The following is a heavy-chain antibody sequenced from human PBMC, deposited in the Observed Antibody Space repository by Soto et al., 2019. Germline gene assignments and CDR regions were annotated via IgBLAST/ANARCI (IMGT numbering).Heavy chain of an antibody. J-gene: IGHJ4*02. Sequence: QAHLVESGGGVXXPGXXLRXSXAASGFTFTSYGMHWVRQAPGTRLEWVAVISYDGGLQHYADSVKGRFTISRDNSKNMVLLQMNSLRAEDTAVYYCVSDRGYGHASVPYSWGQGTLVSVSS. CDR2: ISYDGGLQ. D-gene: IGHD5-18*01. V-gene: IGHV3-30*03. CDR1: GFTFTSYG. CDR3: VSDRGYGHASVPYS.